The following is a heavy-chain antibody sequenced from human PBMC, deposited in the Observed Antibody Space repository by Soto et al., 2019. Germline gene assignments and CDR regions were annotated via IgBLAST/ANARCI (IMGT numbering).Heavy chain of an antibody. CDR1: GGSISSSSYY. CDR2: IYYSGST. V-gene: IGHV4-39*01. Sequence: QLQLQESGPGLVKPSETLSLTCTVSGGSISSSSYYWGWIRQPPGKGLEWIGSIYYSGSTYYNPSLKSRVTISVDTSKNQFSLKLSSVTAADTAVYYCARLNAPWGETGNPTSYWGQGTLVTVSS. D-gene: IGHD1-1*01. J-gene: IGHJ4*02. CDR3: ARLNAPWGETGNPTSY.